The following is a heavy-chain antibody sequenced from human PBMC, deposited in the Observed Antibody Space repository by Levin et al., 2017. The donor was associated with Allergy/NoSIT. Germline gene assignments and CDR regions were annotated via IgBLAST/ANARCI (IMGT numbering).Heavy chain of an antibody. CDR1: GFSFSSYW. D-gene: IGHD3-16*01. CDR2: INGDGSST. J-gene: IGHJ4*02. Sequence: RAGGSLRLSCAASGFSFSSYWMYWVRQAPGKGLVLVSRINGDGSSTPYADSVKGRFTISRDNAKNTLDLQMSSLRVDDTAVYYCARGGYSYGYTPDSWGQGTLVTVSS. V-gene: IGHV3-74*03. CDR3: ARGGYSYGYTPDS.